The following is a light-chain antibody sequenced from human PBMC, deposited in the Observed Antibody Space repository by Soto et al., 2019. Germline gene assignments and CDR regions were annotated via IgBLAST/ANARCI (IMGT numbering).Light chain of an antibody. CDR2: AAS. CDR3: QQYNNWPRT. V-gene: IGKV3-15*01. Sequence: EMVMTQSPGTLSVSPGERATLSCRASQSISNNLAWYQHKPGQAPRLLIYAASTRATGIPARFSGSGSGTDFTLTISSLQSEDFAVYYCQQYNNWPRTFGQGTKVEIK. CDR1: QSISNN. J-gene: IGKJ1*01.